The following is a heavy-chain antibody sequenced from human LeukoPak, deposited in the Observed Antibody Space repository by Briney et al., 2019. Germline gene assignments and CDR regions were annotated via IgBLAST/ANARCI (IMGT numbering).Heavy chain of an antibody. V-gene: IGHV3-23*01. CDR3: ARDAVLNGSGTTDYFDF. CDR1: GFTFSVAA. CDR2: IGASGEST. Sequence: LPGGSLRLSCAASGFTFSVAAMTWVRQAPGKGLEWVSLIGASGESTYYADSVKGRFTISRDNSKNTLYLQMNSLRAEDTAVYYCARDAVLNGSGTTDYFDFWGQGTLVTVSS. D-gene: IGHD3-10*01. J-gene: IGHJ4*02.